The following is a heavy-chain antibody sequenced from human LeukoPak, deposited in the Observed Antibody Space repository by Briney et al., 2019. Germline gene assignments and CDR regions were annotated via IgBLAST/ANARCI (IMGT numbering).Heavy chain of an antibody. D-gene: IGHD6-6*01. CDR3: AREGYSSSRGGDWFDP. CDR1: GGSISSYY. CDR2: IYTSGST. J-gene: IGHJ5*02. V-gene: IGHV4-4*07. Sequence: SETLSLTCTVSGGSISSYYWSWIRQPAGKGLEWIGRIYTSGSTNYNPSLKSRVTMSADTSKNQFSLKLSSVTAADTAVYYCAREGYSSSRGGDWFDPWGQGTLVTVSS.